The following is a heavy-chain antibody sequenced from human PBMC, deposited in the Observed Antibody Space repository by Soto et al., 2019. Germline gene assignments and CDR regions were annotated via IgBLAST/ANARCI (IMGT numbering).Heavy chain of an antibody. V-gene: IGHV4-59*01. D-gene: IGHD4-17*01. Sequence: SETLSLTCTVSGGSISSYYWSWIRQPPGKGLEWIGYIYYSGSTNYNPSLKSRVTISVDTSKNQFSLKLSSVTAADTAVYYCARDKYGDYSYYFDYWGQGTLVTVS. CDR1: GGSISSYY. J-gene: IGHJ4*02. CDR3: ARDKYGDYSYYFDY. CDR2: IYYSGST.